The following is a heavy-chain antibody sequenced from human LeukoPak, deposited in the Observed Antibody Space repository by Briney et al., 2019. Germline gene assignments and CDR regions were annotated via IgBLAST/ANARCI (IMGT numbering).Heavy chain of an antibody. CDR3: ARSKVAGTSDY. Sequence: GGSLRLSCAASGFTFSSYNMNWVRQAPGKGLEWVSTISTSSSYIYYADSVKGRFTISRDNGKSSLYLQMSSLRAEDTAVYYCARSKVAGTSDYWGQGTLVAVSS. J-gene: IGHJ4*02. CDR1: GFTFSSYN. D-gene: IGHD6-19*01. V-gene: IGHV3-21*01. CDR2: ISTSSSYI.